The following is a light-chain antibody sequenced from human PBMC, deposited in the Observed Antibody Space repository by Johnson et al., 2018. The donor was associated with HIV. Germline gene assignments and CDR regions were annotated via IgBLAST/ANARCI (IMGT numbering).Light chain of an antibody. CDR1: YSNFGNNY. Sequence: QSVLTQPPSVSAAPGQKVTISCSRNYSNFGNNYVSWYQQLPGTAPRLLIYKNDKRPSGIPDRFSGSKSGTSATLAITGLQTGDEADYYCGTWDSSLSAGVFGTGTKVTVL. CDR3: GTWDSSLSAGV. J-gene: IGLJ1*01. CDR2: KND. V-gene: IGLV1-51*02.